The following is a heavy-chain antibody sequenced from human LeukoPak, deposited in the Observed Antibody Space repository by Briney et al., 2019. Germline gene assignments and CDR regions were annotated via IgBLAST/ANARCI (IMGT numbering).Heavy chain of an antibody. Sequence: PGGSLRLSCAASGFTFSSSWMSWVRQAPGKGLEWVSTISDGGGSTYYADSVKGRFIISRDNSKNTLYLQMNSLRAEDTAVYYCAKNDPIVGATYFDYWGQGTLVSVSS. D-gene: IGHD1-26*01. CDR1: GFTFSSSW. CDR2: ISDGGGST. J-gene: IGHJ4*02. V-gene: IGHV3-23*01. CDR3: AKNDPIVGATYFDY.